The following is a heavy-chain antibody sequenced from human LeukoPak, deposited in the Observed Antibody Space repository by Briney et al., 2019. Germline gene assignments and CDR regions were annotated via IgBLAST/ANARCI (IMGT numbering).Heavy chain of an antibody. CDR3: ARGPSYYDFWSGYLDY. J-gene: IGHJ4*02. CDR1: GYTFTGYY. V-gene: IGHV1-2*02. D-gene: IGHD3-3*01. CDR2: INPNRGGT. Sequence: GASVKVSCKASGYTFTGYYMHWVRQAPGQGLEWMGWINPNRGGTNYAQKFQGRVTMTRDTSISTAYMELSRLRSDDTAVYYCARGPSYYDFWSGYLDYWGQGTLVTVSS.